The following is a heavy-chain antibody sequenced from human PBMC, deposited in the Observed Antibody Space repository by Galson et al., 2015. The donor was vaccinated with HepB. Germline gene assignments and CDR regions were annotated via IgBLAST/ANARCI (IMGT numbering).Heavy chain of an antibody. CDR2: ISSSRNYI. CDR3: ARSPQYCGGDCSHPGWFDP. Sequence: SLRLSCAASGFTFSTYNMNWVRRAPGKGLEWVSSISSSRNYIYYADSVKGRFTISRDNAKNSLYLQMNSLRADDTAVYFCARSPQYCGGDCSHPGWFDPWGQGTLVTVSS. J-gene: IGHJ5*02. D-gene: IGHD2-21*02. CDR1: GFTFSTYN. V-gene: IGHV3-21*01.